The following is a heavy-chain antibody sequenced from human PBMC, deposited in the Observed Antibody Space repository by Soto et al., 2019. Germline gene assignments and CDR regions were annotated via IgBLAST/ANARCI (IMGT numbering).Heavy chain of an antibody. J-gene: IGHJ4*02. CDR2: ISAHNGNT. D-gene: IGHD1-1*01. CDR3: ARGRYGDY. V-gene: IGHV1-18*01. CDR1: GYAFTTYG. Sequence: QVHLVQSGAEVKTPGASVKVSCQGSGYAFTTYGITWVRQAPGQGLEWMGWISAHNGNTNYAQKLQGRVTVTRDTSTSTAYMELRSLRYDDPAVYYCARGRYGDYWGQGALVTVSS.